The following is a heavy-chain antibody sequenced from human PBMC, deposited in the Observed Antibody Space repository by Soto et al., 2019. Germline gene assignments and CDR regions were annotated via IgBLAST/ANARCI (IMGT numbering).Heavy chain of an antibody. D-gene: IGHD3-22*01. CDR3: ARDVGYHYDGSPSGQFDF. V-gene: IGHV4-4*02. CDR2: IYHSGST. Sequence: PSETLSLTCAVSGNSISSTNWWSWVRQSPGKGLEWIGEIYHSGSTNYNPSLKSRVTISVDKSKNQSSLKLSSVTAADTAVYYCARDVGYHYDGSPSGQFDFWGQGTLVTVSS. CDR1: GNSISSTNW. J-gene: IGHJ4*02.